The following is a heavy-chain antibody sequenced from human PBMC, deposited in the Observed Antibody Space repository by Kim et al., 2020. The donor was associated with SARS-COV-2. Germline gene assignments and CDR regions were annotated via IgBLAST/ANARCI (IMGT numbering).Heavy chain of an antibody. J-gene: IGHJ3*02. CDR3: ATDHATRCISGCYAFDI. Sequence: ASVKVSCKVSGYTLTELSMHWVRQAPGKGLEWMGGFDPEDGETIYAQKFQGRVTMTEDTSTDTAYMELSSLRSEDTAVYYCATDHATRCISGCYAFDIWGQGTMVTVSS. V-gene: IGHV1-24*01. D-gene: IGHD1-26*01. CDR1: GYTLTELS. CDR2: FDPEDGET.